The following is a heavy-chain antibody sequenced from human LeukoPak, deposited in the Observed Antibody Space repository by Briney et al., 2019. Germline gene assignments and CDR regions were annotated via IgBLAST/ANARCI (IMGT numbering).Heavy chain of an antibody. Sequence: GGSLRLSCAASGFTFSSYWMSWVRQAPGKGLEWVANIKQDGSEKYYVDSVKGRFTISRDNAKNSLYLQMNSLRAEDTAVYYCARDRTIFGVVIPIGTWGQGTMVTVSS. J-gene: IGHJ3*02. CDR3: ARDRTIFGVVIPIGT. D-gene: IGHD3-3*01. V-gene: IGHV3-7*01. CDR1: GFTFSSYW. CDR2: IKQDGSEK.